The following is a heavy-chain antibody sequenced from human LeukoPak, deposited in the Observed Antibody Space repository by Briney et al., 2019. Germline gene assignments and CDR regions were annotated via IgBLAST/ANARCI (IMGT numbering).Heavy chain of an antibody. CDR2: ISAYNGNT. CDR3: VRDPSVNAFDI. J-gene: IGHJ3*02. CDR1: GYTFTSYG. V-gene: IGHV1-18*01. Sequence: ASVKVSCKASGYTFTSYGISWVRQAPGQGLEWMGWISAYNGNTNYAQKLQGRVTMTTDTSTSTAYMELSSLRSEDTAVYYCVRDPSVNAFDIWGQGTMVTVSS.